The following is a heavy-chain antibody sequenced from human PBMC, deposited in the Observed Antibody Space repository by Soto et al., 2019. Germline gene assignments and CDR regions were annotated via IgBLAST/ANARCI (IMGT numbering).Heavy chain of an antibody. CDR3: AKRDSSASFDPSGGYSTPGH. Sequence: EVQLFESGGGLVESGGSLRLSCAASGFIFQDYAMSWVRQAPGKGLEWVSAITSSDDITYSSDSVRGRVTISRDNSANILFLLFTNLSVDNPAPYFSAKRDSSASFDPSGGYSTPGHCGLGTLVTVSS. J-gene: IGHJ4*02. CDR1: GFIFQDYA. V-gene: IGHV3-23*01. D-gene: IGHD3-10*01. CDR2: ITSSDDIT.